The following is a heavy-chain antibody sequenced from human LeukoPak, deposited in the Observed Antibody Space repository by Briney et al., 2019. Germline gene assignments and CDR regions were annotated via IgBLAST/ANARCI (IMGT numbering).Heavy chain of an antibody. CDR1: GFTFSDYY. V-gene: IGHV3-11*01. CDR3: ASKWFGELLSDY. D-gene: IGHD3-10*01. J-gene: IGHJ4*02. CDR2: ISSSGNTI. Sequence: GGSLRLSCAASGFTFSDYYMSWIRQAPGKGLEWVSYISSSGNTIYYADSVKDRFTVSRDNTKNSLSLQMNSLRAEDTAVYYCASKWFGELLSDYWGQGTLVTVSS.